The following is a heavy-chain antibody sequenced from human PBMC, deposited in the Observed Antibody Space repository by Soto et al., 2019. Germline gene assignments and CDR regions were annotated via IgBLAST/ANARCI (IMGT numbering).Heavy chain of an antibody. Sequence: QVQLVESGGGLVKPGGSLRLSCAASGFTFSDYYMSWIRQAPGKGLEWVSYISSSSSYTNYADSVKGRFTISRDNAKNSLYLQMNSLIAEDTAVYYCARTIAAAGGRRYFDLWGRGTPVTVSS. CDR1: GFTFSDYY. J-gene: IGHJ2*01. D-gene: IGHD6-13*01. V-gene: IGHV3-11*05. CDR3: ARTIAAAGGRRYFDL. CDR2: ISSSSSYT.